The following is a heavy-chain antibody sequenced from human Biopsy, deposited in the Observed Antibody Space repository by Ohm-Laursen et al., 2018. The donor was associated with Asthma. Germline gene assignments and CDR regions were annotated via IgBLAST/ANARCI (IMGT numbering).Heavy chain of an antibody. Sequence: SLRLSCSASGFSFSNFAIHWVRQAPGKGLEWVGVISEDASTQDYADSVKGRFTTARDNSKNTLDPQMNSLREEDTAVYYCVRDGTDDAFDIWGQGTVVSVSS. CDR1: GFSFSNFA. V-gene: IGHV3-30*01. D-gene: IGHD1-1*01. J-gene: IGHJ3*02. CDR2: ISEDASTQ. CDR3: VRDGTDDAFDI.